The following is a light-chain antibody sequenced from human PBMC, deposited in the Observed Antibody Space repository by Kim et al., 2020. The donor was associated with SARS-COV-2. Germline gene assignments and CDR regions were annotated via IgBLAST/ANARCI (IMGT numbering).Light chain of an antibody. V-gene: IGKV1-5*01. J-gene: IGKJ4*01. Sequence: ASVGDRVTITCRASQSIDSWLAWYQEKPGKAPKVLIYDASTLESGVPSRFSGSGSWTEFTLTISSLQPDDFATYYCQQYRSYPLTFGGGTKVDIK. CDR3: QQYRSYPLT. CDR1: QSIDSW. CDR2: DAS.